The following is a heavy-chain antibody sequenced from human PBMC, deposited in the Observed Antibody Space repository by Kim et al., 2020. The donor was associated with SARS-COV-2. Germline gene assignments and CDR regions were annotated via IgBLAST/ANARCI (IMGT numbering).Heavy chain of an antibody. Sequence: GGSLRLSCAASGFTFSSYGMNWVRQAPGKGLEWVSSITNNRSYIYYADSVKGRFTISRDNAKNSLYLQMDSLRAEDTAVYYCARDRGRRWLKPDYWGQGTLVTVSS. CDR3: ARDRGRRWLKPDY. D-gene: IGHD5-12*01. CDR2: ITNNRSYI. J-gene: IGHJ4*02. CDR1: GFTFSSYG. V-gene: IGHV3-21*01.